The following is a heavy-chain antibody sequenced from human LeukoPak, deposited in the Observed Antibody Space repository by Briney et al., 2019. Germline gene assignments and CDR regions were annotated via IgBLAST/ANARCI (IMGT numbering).Heavy chain of an antibody. Sequence: SETLSITCTVSGGSISSSSYYWGWIRQPPGKGLEWIGSIYYSGSTYYNPSLKSRVTISVDTSKNQFSLKLSSVTAADTAVYYCARDSPDTSFDYWGQGTLVTVSS. CDR3: ARDSPDTSFDY. CDR2: IYYSGST. V-gene: IGHV4-39*07. CDR1: GGSISSSSYY. J-gene: IGHJ4*02.